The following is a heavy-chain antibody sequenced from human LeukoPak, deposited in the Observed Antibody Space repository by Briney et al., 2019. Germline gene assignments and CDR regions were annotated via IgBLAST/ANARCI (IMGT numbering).Heavy chain of an antibody. D-gene: IGHD1-26*01. CDR2: IKQDGSEK. CDR1: GFTFSSYW. CDR3: AKDIVGAAYFDY. V-gene: IGHV3-7*03. J-gene: IGHJ4*02. Sequence: PGGSLRLSCAASGFTFSSYWMSWVRQAPGKGLEWVANIKQDGSEKYYVDSVKGRFTISRDNAKNTLYLQMNSLRAEDTAVYYCAKDIVGAAYFDYWGQGTLVTVSS.